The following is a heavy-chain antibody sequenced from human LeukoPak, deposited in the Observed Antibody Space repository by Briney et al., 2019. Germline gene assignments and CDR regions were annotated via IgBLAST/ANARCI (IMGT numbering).Heavy chain of an antibody. CDR2: INPSGGST. D-gene: IGHD6-13*01. V-gene: IGHV1-46*01. J-gene: IGHJ6*03. CDR3: ARDKQHYYYYYYMDV. Sequence: ASVKVSCKASGYSFTSYYMHWVRQAPGQGLEWMGIINPSGGSTSYAQKFQGRVTMTRDMSTSTAYMELRSLRSDDTAVYYCARDKQHYYYYYYMDVWGKGTTVTVSS. CDR1: GYSFTSYY.